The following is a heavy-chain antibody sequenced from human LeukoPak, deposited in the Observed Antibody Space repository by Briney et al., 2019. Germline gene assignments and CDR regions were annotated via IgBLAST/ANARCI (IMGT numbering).Heavy chain of an antibody. J-gene: IGHJ4*02. CDR1: GFTVSSNY. D-gene: IGHD6-19*01. CDR2: IYSGGST. Sequence: PGGSLRLSCAASGFTVSSNYMSWVRQAPGKGLEWVSVIYSGGSTYYADSVKGRFTTSRDNSKNTLYLQMNSLRAEDTAVYYCASEAYSSGPFDYWGQGTLVTVSS. V-gene: IGHV3-66*01. CDR3: ASEAYSSGPFDY.